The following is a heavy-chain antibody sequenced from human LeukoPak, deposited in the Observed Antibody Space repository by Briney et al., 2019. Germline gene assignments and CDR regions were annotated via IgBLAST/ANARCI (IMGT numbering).Heavy chain of an antibody. J-gene: IGHJ4*02. Sequence: SETLSLTCTVSGGSISSYYWSWIRQPPGKGLEWIGYIYYSGSTNYNPSLKSRVTISVDTSKNQFSLKLSSVTAADTAVYYCARRWYSSGWYEEPLFDYWGQGTLVTVSP. CDR3: ARRWYSSGWYEEPLFDY. D-gene: IGHD6-19*01. CDR2: IYYSGST. V-gene: IGHV4-59*08. CDR1: GGSISSYY.